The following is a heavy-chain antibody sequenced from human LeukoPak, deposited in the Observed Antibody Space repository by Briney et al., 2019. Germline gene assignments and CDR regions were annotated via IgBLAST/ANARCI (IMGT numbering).Heavy chain of an antibody. Sequence: PGGSLRLSCAASGFTFRSYSMNWVRQAPGKGLEWVSYISRSSSTIYYADTVKGRFTISRDNAKNSLYLQMNSLRDEDTAVYYCARESGPFSSSWYTAYYYYYMDVWGKGTTVTVSS. CDR1: GFTFRSYS. CDR2: ISRSSSTI. V-gene: IGHV3-48*02. D-gene: IGHD6-13*01. CDR3: ARESGPFSSSWYTAYYYYYMDV. J-gene: IGHJ6*03.